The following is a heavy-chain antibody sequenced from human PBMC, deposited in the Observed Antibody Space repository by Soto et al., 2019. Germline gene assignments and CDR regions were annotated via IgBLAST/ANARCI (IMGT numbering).Heavy chain of an antibody. CDR2: IYSDGST. V-gene: IGHV3-66*01. CDR3: ATLTKHDILTGFYPC. CDR1: GFTVNSNY. J-gene: IGHJ4*02. D-gene: IGHD3-9*01. Sequence: EVQLVESGGGLVQPGGSLRLSCAASGFTVNSNYMSWVRPAPGKGLEWVSVIYSDGSTYYADSVKGRFIISRDNSNNTLYFQMNSLRAEDTAVYYCATLTKHDILTGFYPCWGQGTLVTVSS.